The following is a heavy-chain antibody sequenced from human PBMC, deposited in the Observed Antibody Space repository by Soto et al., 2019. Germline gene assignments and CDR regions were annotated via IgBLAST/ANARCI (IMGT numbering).Heavy chain of an antibody. D-gene: IGHD2-2*02. J-gene: IGHJ4*02. V-gene: IGHV3-30-3*01. CDR1: GSTFSSYA. CDR3: AGGLYHYVDY. Sequence: QVQLVESGGGVVQPGRSLRLSCAASGSTFSSYAMHWVRQAPGKGLEWVAVISYDGSNKYYADSVKGRFTISRDNAKNTLDLPMNSLRAEDTAVYYCAGGLYHYVDYWGQGTLVTGSS. CDR2: ISYDGSNK.